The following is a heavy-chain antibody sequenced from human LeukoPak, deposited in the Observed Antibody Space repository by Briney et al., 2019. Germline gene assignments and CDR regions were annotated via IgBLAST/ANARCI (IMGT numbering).Heavy chain of an antibody. CDR3: SREGYFNFEN. J-gene: IGHJ4*02. CDR2: MRNGDTT. D-gene: IGHD2-15*01. V-gene: IGHV3-66*02. Sequence: SGGSLRLSCAASGTSVSGCFMNWVRQAPGKGLEWVSVMRNGDTTGYADSVKGRFTISVDKSKNTVYLQMNSLRTEDTAVYYCSREGYFNFENWGQGTLVTVSS. CDR1: GTSVSGCF.